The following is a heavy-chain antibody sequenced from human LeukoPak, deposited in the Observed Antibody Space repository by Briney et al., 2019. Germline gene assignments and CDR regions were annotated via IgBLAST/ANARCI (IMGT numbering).Heavy chain of an antibody. CDR3: AGQLAAGNDAFDI. CDR2: IYYNENT. V-gene: IGHV4-39*01. D-gene: IGHD2-15*01. J-gene: IGHJ3*02. Sequence: SETLSLTCTVSGVSIYSSTYHWAWIRQPPGKGLEFIGSIYYNENTYHNPSLKSRLTISVDTSTNHFSLRLTSVTAADTAIYYCAGQLAAGNDAFDIWGQGTVVTVSS. CDR1: GVSIYSSTYH.